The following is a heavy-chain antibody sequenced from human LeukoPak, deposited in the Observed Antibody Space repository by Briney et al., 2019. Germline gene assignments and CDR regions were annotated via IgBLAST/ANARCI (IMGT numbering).Heavy chain of an antibody. CDR3: ARPTGDYYYYMDV. D-gene: IGHD4-17*01. CDR1: GYTLTNYV. Sequence: GASVKVSCKASGYTLTNYVMHWVRQAPGQRLEWMGWISAYNGNTNYAQKLQGRVTMTTDTSTSTAYMELRSLRSDDTAVYYCARPTGDYYYYMDVWGKGTTVTVSS. J-gene: IGHJ6*03. CDR2: ISAYNGNT. V-gene: IGHV1-18*01.